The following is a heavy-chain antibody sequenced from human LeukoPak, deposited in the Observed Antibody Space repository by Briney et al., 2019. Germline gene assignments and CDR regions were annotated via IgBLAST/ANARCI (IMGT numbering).Heavy chain of an antibody. V-gene: IGHV3-30*04. J-gene: IGHJ6*04. CDR1: GFTFSSYA. Sequence: GGSLRLSCAASGFTFSSYAMHWVRQAPGEGLEWVAVISNDGNNKHFADSVRGRFTISRDNSKNTLYLQMNSLRAEDTAVYYCARDLLLGNRYYSGMDVRGKGTTVTVSS. CDR2: ISNDGNNK. D-gene: IGHD1-14*01. CDR3: ARDLLLGNRYYSGMDV.